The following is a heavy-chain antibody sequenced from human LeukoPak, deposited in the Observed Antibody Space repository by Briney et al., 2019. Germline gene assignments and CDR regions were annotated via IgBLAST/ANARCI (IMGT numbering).Heavy chain of an antibody. J-gene: IGHJ4*02. CDR2: IRNKAYGGTT. CDR1: GFTFGDYA. Sequence: GGSLRLSCIASGFTFGDYAMSWVRQAPGKGLEWVGFIRNKAYGGTTEYAASVKDRFTSSRDDSKSIAYLQMNSLKTEDTAVYYCTREYYYGSGSYDYWGQGTLVAVSS. V-gene: IGHV3-49*04. D-gene: IGHD3-10*01. CDR3: TREYYYGSGSYDY.